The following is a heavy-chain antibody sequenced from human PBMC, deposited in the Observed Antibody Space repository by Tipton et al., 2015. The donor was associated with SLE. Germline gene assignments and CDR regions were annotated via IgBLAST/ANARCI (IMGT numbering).Heavy chain of an antibody. Sequence: TLSLTCTVSGDSITSDYWTWIRQPPGKGLEWIGYISYSGSTNYNPPVRSRVSISFDTSKNHFSLKLSSVTAADTAVYYCARHDTNYGRNWFDPWGQGTLVTVSS. D-gene: IGHD2-8*01. CDR2: ISYSGST. CDR3: ARHDTNYGRNWFDP. CDR1: GDSITSDY. J-gene: IGHJ5*02. V-gene: IGHV4-59*08.